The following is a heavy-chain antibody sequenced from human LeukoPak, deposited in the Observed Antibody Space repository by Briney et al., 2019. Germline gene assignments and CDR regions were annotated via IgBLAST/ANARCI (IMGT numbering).Heavy chain of an antibody. CDR2: TSSDGSMK. CDR1: GFTFNNHV. CDR3: AKADEYYYYYYYLDV. J-gene: IGHJ6*03. D-gene: IGHD5-24*01. Sequence: PGGSLRLSCAASGFTFNNHVMHWVRQAPGKGLEWVAVTSSDGSMKYYADSVKGRFTLSRDNSQNTMYLQMNSLRSEDTAVYYCAKADEYYYYYYYLDVWGKGTTVTVSS. V-gene: IGHV3-30*04.